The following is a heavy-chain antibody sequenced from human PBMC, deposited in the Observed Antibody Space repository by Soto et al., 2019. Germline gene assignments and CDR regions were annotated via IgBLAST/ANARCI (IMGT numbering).Heavy chain of an antibody. Sequence: GGSLRLSCTASGFTLSDYPMSWFRQAPGKGLEWVAYIRTAAYGETTEYAASVKDRFTISRDDSESIASLQMNSLKTEDTAVYYCTRAIRLSGDAFDIWGQGTMVTVAS. CDR1: GFTLSDYP. J-gene: IGHJ3*02. CDR2: IRTAAYGETT. CDR3: TRAIRLSGDAFDI. D-gene: IGHD3-3*01. V-gene: IGHV3-49*03.